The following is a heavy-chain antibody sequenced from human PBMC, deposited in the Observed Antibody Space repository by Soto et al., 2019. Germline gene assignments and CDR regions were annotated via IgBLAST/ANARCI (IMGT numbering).Heavy chain of an antibody. D-gene: IGHD5-18*01. CDR3: GRDGALGDTAVVDS. CDR1: GFTFSTYG. CDR2: IWYDGSNK. V-gene: IGHV3-33*01. J-gene: IGHJ4*02. Sequence: QVQLVESGGGVVQPGKSLRLSCAASGFTFSTYGMHWVRQAPGKGLEWVAVIWYDGSNKYHGDSLKGRFTISRDNSKKTLYPQMNTLRAEDTAVYYCGRDGALGDTAVVDSWGQGTLVIVSS.